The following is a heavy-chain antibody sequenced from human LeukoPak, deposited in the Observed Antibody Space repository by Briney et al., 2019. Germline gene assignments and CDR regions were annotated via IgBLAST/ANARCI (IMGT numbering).Heavy chain of an antibody. V-gene: IGHV3-21*01. CDR2: ISSSSSSI. CDR1: GFIFSGYS. J-gene: IGHJ4*02. CDR3: AREGATAGSGYYFDY. Sequence: GGSLRLSCAASGFIFSGYSMNWVRQAPGKGLEWVSSISSSSSSIYYADSVKGRFTISRDNTKKSLYLQMNSLRAEDTAVYYCAREGATAGSGYYFDYWGQGSPVTVSS. D-gene: IGHD6-13*01.